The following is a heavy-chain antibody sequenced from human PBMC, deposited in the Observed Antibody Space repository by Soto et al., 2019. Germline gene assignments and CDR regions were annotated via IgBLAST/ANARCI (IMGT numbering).Heavy chain of an antibody. CDR2: LNQDGSVR. Sequence: EVQLVESGGGLVQPGGSLRLSWVTSGFTFSDSWVNWVRQAPGKGLEWLANLNQDGSVRKYVDSLKGRFTISRDNARNSVYLEIHNLTPEDTAVYYCASWVSTLNYWGQGARVTVSS. J-gene: IGHJ4*02. CDR3: ASWVSTLNY. V-gene: IGHV3-7*01. D-gene: IGHD3-16*01. CDR1: GFTFSDSW.